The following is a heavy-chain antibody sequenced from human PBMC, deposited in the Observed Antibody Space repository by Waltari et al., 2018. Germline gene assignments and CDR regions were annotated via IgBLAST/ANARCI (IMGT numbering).Heavy chain of an antibody. CDR3: AKESGGYDHPYFDQ. CDR1: GVTFSSWA. V-gene: IGHV1-69*04. J-gene: IGHJ4*02. Sequence: QVQLVQSGAEVRKPGSSVRISCKPSGVTFSSWAFSWVRQAPGQGLEWVGSVSPVGGTSSSAQRFQCRVAITADKSTTTIHVGLNSLTSDDAAVYYCAKESGGYDHPYFDQWGQGTLVTVSS. CDR2: VSPVGGTS. D-gene: IGHD5-12*01.